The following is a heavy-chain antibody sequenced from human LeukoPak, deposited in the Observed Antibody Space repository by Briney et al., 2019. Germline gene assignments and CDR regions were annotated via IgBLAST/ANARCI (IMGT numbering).Heavy chain of an antibody. D-gene: IGHD3-3*01. V-gene: IGHV1-18*01. CDR1: GYTFTSYG. J-gene: IGHJ6*03. Sequence: ASVKVSCKASGYTFTSYGISWVRQAPGQGLQWMGWISAYNGNTKYAQKFQGRVTMTTDTSTSTAYMELSSLRSEDTAIYYCARCPRSGYYYYYMDVWGKGTTVTVSS. CDR3: ARCPRSGYYYYYMDV. CDR2: ISAYNGNT.